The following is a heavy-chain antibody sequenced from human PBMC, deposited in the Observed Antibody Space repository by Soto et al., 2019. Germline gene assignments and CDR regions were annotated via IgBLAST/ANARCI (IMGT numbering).Heavy chain of an antibody. CDR3: ARVTWESSGWYTFPFYY. J-gene: IGHJ4*02. CDR2: INPLSGST. CDR1: GYTFTSYY. V-gene: IGHV1-46*01. D-gene: IGHD6-19*01. Sequence: GASVKVSCKASGYTFTSYYIHWVRQAPGQGLEWMGIINPLSGSTAYAQKFQGRVTLTRDTSTNTVSMELSSLRSEDTAVYYCARVTWESSGWYTFPFYYCSQRTVDPVSA.